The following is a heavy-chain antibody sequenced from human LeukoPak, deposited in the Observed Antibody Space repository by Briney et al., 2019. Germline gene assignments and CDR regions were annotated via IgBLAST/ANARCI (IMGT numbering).Heavy chain of an antibody. CDR1: GYTFTGYY. V-gene: IGHV1-2*06. CDR2: INPNSGGT. J-gene: IGHJ4*02. Sequence: ASVKVSCKASGYTFTGYYMHWVRQAPGQGLEWMGRINPNSGGTNYAQKFQGRVTMTRDTSISTAYMELSRQRSDDTAVYYCARLGYYYDSSGQGVWGQGTLVTVSS. D-gene: IGHD3-22*01. CDR3: ARLGYYYDSSGQGV.